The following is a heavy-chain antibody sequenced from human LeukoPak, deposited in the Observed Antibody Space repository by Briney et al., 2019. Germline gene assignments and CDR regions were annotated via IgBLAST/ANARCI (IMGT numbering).Heavy chain of an antibody. CDR1: GFTFSSYW. V-gene: IGHV3-74*01. D-gene: IGHD1-26*01. CDR2: INSDGSST. Sequence: PGGSLRLSCAASGFTFSSYWMHWVRHAPGKGLVWVSRINSDGSSTSYADSVKGRFTISRDNAKNTLYLQMNSLRAEDTAVYSCAVGYSGSLGAFDIWGQGTMVTVSS. J-gene: IGHJ3*02. CDR3: AVGYSGSLGAFDI.